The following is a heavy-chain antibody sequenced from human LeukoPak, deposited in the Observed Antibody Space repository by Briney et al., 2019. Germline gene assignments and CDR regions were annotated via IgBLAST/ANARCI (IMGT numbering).Heavy chain of an antibody. J-gene: IGHJ4*02. CDR2: IYYSGST. CDR3: ARVPLKNCGGDCPFFDY. D-gene: IGHD2-21*02. CDR1: GGSISSGDYY. V-gene: IGHV4-30-4*01. Sequence: PSQTLSLTCTVSGGSISSGDYYWSWIRQPPGKGLEWIGYIYYSGSTYYNPSLKSRVTISVDTSKNQFSLQLSSVTAADTAVYYCARVPLKNCGGDCPFFDYWGQGTLVTVSS.